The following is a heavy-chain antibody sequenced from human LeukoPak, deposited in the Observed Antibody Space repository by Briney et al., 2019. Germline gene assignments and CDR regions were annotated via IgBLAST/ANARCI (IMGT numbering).Heavy chain of an antibody. CDR3: AKDGPGIGELSLDS. D-gene: IGHD3-10*01. CDR2: ISYDGSDK. CDR1: GFTFSRYG. Sequence: GRSLRLSCAASGFTFSRYGMHWVRQAPGKGLEWVAVISYDGSDKYYADSVKGRFTISRDDSKNTLYLQMNSLRGEDTAVYYCAKDGPGIGELSLDSWGQGTLVTVSS. V-gene: IGHV3-30*18. J-gene: IGHJ4*02.